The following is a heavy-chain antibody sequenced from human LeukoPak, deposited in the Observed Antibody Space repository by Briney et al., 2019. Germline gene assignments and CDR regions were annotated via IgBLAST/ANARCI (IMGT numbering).Heavy chain of an antibody. CDR2: IKQDGSDK. CDR1: GFTFSNYW. J-gene: IGHJ6*02. Sequence: GGSLRLSCAVSGFTFSNYWVTWVRQAPGKGLEWVANIKQDGSDKYYVDSVKGRFTISRDNAKNSLYLQMSNLRAEDTAVYFCARGGGLDVWGQGATVTVSS. V-gene: IGHV3-7*03. CDR3: ARGGGLDV. D-gene: IGHD3-16*01.